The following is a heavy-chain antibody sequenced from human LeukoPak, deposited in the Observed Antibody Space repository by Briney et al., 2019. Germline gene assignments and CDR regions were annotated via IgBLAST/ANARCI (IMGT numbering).Heavy chain of an antibody. CDR1: GYTFTGYY. CDR3: ARDRSQYSSGWYQSVVRAFDI. V-gene: IGHV1-2*02. Sequence: ASVKVSCKASGYTFTGYYMHWVRQAPAQGLEWMGWINPNSGGTNYAQEFQGRVTMTRDTSISTAYMELSRLRSDDTAVYYCARDRSQYSSGWYQSVVRAFDIWGQGTMVTVSS. J-gene: IGHJ3*02. D-gene: IGHD6-19*01. CDR2: INPNSGGT.